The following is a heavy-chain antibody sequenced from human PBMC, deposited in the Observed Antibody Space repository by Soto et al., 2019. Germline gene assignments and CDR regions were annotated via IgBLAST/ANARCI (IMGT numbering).Heavy chain of an antibody. CDR1: GFTLSNHW. CDR2: IGTDGNKT. Sequence: EVQLVESGGGLVQPGGSLRLSCVASGFTLSNHWMYWVRQVPGKGVGWVSRIGTDGNKTEYADSVQGRFTISRDNAKNTMFLQVDSLRVEDTGVYYCARGPGHGGSYYEHWGQGTLVTVSS. J-gene: IGHJ4*02. D-gene: IGHD1-26*01. V-gene: IGHV3-74*03. CDR3: ARGPGHGGSYYEH.